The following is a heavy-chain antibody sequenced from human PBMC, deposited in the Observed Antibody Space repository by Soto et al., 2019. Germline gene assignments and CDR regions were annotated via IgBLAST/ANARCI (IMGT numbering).Heavy chain of an antibody. J-gene: IGHJ4*02. CDR2: ISYDGSNK. CDR1: GFTFSSYG. CDR3: AKDRALGDSSSSLFDY. Sequence: GGSLRLSCAASGFTFSSYGMHWVRQAPGKGLEWVAVISYDGSNKYYADSVKGRFTISRDNSKNTLYLQMNSLRAEDTAVYYCAKDRALGDSSSSLFDYWGQGTLVTVSS. V-gene: IGHV3-30*18. D-gene: IGHD6-6*01.